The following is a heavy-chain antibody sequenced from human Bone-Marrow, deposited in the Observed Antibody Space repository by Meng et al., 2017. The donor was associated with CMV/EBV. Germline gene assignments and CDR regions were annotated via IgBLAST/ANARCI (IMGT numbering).Heavy chain of an antibody. CDR1: GFTFGDYA. Sequence: GESLKISCTASGFTFGDYAMSWVRQAPGKGLVWVSRTNSDGSSTSYAASVKGRFTISRDNAKNTLYLQMNSLRAEDTAVYYCARGDDYYDSSGLDCWGQGTLVTVSS. V-gene: IGHV3-74*01. D-gene: IGHD3-22*01. CDR3: ARGDDYYDSSGLDC. CDR2: TNSDGSST. J-gene: IGHJ4*02.